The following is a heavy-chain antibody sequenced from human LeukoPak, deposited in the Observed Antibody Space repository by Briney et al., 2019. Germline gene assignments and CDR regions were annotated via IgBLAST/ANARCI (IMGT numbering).Heavy chain of an antibody. J-gene: IGHJ6*02. CDR2: IYTSGST. CDR3: AREGVSGWYVRTVFYYGMDV. V-gene: IGHV4-4*07. CDR1: GGSISSYY. Sequence: SETLSLTCTVSGGSISSYYWSWIRQPVGKGLEWIGRIYTSGSTNYNPSLKSRVTMSVDTSKNQFSLKLSSVTAADTAVYYCAREGVSGWYVRTVFYYGMDVWGQGTTVTVSS. D-gene: IGHD6-19*01.